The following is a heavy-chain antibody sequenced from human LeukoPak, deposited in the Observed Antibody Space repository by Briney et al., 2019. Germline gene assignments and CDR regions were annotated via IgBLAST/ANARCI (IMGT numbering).Heavy chain of an antibody. CDR3: ARDYYGSGRSFDP. D-gene: IGHD3-10*01. J-gene: IGHJ5*02. Sequence: ASVKVSCKASGYTFTGYYMHWVRQAPGQGLEWMGWINPNSGGTNYAQKFQGRVTMTRDTSISTAYMEMSRLRCDDTAVYYCARDYYGSGRSFDPWGQGTLVTVSS. CDR1: GYTFTGYY. CDR2: INPNSGGT. V-gene: IGHV1-2*02.